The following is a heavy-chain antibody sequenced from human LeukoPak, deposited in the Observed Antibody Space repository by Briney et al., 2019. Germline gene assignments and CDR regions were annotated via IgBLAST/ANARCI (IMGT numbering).Heavy chain of an antibody. Sequence: GGSLRLSCAASGFTFGSYAVSWVRQAPGKGLEWVSSINYSGGTTYYADSVKGRFTISRDNSKNTLYLQMNSLRAEDTALYYCAEGFETGYFDYWGQGTLVTVSS. CDR2: INYSGGTT. CDR1: GFTFGSYA. CDR3: AEGFETGYFDY. J-gene: IGHJ4*02. V-gene: IGHV3-23*01.